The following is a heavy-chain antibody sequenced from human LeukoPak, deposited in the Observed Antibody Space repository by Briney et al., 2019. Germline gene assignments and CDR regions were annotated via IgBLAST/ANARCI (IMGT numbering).Heavy chain of an antibody. J-gene: IGHJ4*02. CDR3: AKDQGYSGYDPHY. CDR2: ISGSGGST. CDR1: GFTFSDYY. Sequence: GGSLRLSCAASGFTFSDYYMSWVRQAPGKGLEWVSAISGSGGSTYYADSVKGRFTISRDNSKNTLYLQMNSLRAEDTAVYYCAKDQGYSGYDPHYWGQGTLVTVSS. D-gene: IGHD5-12*01. V-gene: IGHV3-23*01.